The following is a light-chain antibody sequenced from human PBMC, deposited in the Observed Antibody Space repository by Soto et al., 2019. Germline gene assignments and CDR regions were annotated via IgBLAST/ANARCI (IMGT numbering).Light chain of an antibody. V-gene: IGKV3-20*01. CDR2: DAS. Sequence: EIVLTQSPGTLSLSPGERATLSCRASQTVRNNYLAWYQQKPGQAPRLLIYDASSRATGIPARFSGGGSGTDFTLTISSLEPEDFAVYYCQQFSSYPLTFGGGTKVDIK. J-gene: IGKJ4*01. CDR3: QQFSSYPLT. CDR1: QTVRNNY.